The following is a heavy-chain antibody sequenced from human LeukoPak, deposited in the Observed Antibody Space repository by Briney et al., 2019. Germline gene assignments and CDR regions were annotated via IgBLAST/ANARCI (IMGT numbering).Heavy chain of an antibody. V-gene: IGHV1-18*01. CDR1: GYTFTSYG. CDR2: ISAYNGNT. CDR3: ARDRGYCSSTSCSWPFDY. D-gene: IGHD2-2*01. Sequence: ASVKVSCKASGYTFTSYGISWVRQAPGQRLEWMGWISAYNGNTNYAQKLQGRVTMTTDTSTSTAYMELRSLRSDDTAVYYCARDRGYCSSTSCSWPFDYWGQGTLVTVSS. J-gene: IGHJ4*02.